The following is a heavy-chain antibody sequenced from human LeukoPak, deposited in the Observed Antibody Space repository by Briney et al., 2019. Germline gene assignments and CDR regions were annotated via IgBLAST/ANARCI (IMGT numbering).Heavy chain of an antibody. V-gene: IGHV4-59*01. Sequence: PSETLSLTCTVSGGSISSYYWSWIRQPPGKGLEWIGYIYYSGSTNYNPSLKSRVTISVDTSKNQFSLKLSSVTAADTAVYYCARALDYRGQGTLVTVSS. J-gene: IGHJ4*02. CDR1: GGSISSYY. CDR3: ARALDY. CDR2: IYYSGST.